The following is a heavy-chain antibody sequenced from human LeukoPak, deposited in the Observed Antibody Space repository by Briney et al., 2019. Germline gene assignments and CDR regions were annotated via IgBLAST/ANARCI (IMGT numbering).Heavy chain of an antibody. CDR3: ARGRGIRRPPDY. Sequence: GASVKVSCKASGCTFSSYAISWVRQAPGQGLEWMGGIIPIFGTANYAQKFQGRVTITADESTSTAYMELSSLRSEDTAVYYCARGRGIRRPPDYWGQGTLVTVSS. J-gene: IGHJ4*02. V-gene: IGHV1-69*01. CDR2: IIPIFGTA. CDR1: GCTFSSYA. D-gene: IGHD3-16*01.